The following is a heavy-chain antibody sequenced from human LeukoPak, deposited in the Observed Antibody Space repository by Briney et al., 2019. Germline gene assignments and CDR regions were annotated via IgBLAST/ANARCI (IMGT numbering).Heavy chain of an antibody. V-gene: IGHV3-30*03. CDR1: GFTFSSYG. CDR3: ARPADERYYDFWSGYQH. J-gene: IGHJ1*01. Sequence: GGSLRLSCAASGFTFSSYGMHWVRQAPGKGLEWVAVISYDGSNKYYADSVKGRFTISRDNSKNTLYLQMNSLRAEDTAVYYCARPADERYYDFWSGYQHWGQGTLVTVSS. D-gene: IGHD3-3*01. CDR2: ISYDGSNK.